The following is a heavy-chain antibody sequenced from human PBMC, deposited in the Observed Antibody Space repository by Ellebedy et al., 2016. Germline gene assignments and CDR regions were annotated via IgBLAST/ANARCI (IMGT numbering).Heavy chain of an antibody. V-gene: IGHV3-23*01. J-gene: IGHJ4*02. CDR1: GFTFSSYA. CDR2: ISGSGGST. Sequence: GESLKISXAASGFTFSSYAMSWVRQAPGKGLEWVSAISGSGGSTYYADSVKGRFTISRDNSKNTLYLQMNSLRAEDTAVYYCAKRLGGYYFDYWGQGTLVTVSS. CDR3: AKRLGGYYFDY. D-gene: IGHD1-26*01.